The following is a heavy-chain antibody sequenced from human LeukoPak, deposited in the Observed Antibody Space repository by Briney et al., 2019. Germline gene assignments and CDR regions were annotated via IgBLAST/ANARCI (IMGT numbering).Heavy chain of an antibody. Sequence: SVKVSCKASGGTFSSYAISWVRQAPGQGLEWMGRIIPIFGTANYAQKFQRRVTINADESTSTADVELSSLGSEDTVVYYWARTRNGEYVQHWGQGTLVTVSS. V-gene: IGHV1-69*13. CDR2: IIPIFGTA. J-gene: IGHJ1*01. D-gene: IGHD2-2*01. CDR1: GGTFSSYA. CDR3: ARTRNGEYVQH.